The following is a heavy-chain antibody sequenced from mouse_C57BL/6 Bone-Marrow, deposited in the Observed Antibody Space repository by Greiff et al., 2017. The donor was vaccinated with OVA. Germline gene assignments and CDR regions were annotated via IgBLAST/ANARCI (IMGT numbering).Heavy chain of an antibody. Sequence: EVQLVESVAELVRPGASVKLSCTASGFNIKNTYMHWVKQRPEQGLEWIGRIDPANGNTKYAPKFQGKATITADTSSNTAYLQLSSLTSEDTAIYYCARIPAHYYGSRGFDYWGQGTTLTVSS. J-gene: IGHJ2*01. CDR1: GFNIKNTY. V-gene: IGHV14-3*01. CDR2: IDPANGNT. CDR3: ARIPAHYYGSRGFDY. D-gene: IGHD1-1*01.